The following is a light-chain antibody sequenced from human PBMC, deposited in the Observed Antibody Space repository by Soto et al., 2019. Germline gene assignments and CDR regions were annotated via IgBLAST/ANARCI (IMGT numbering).Light chain of an antibody. CDR3: QQFNSYPFLT. J-gene: IGKJ4*01. V-gene: IGKV1-13*02. CDR2: DAS. CDR1: QGISSA. Sequence: AIQLTQSPSSLSASVGDRVTITCRASQGISSALAWYQQKPGKAPKLLIYDASSLESGVPSRFSGSGSGTDFTLTISSLQPEDFATYYCQQFNSYPFLTFGGGTNVEIK.